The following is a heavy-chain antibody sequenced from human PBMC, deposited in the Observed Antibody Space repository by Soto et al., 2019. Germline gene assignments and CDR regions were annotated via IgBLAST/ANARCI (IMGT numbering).Heavy chain of an antibody. Sequence: PSETLSLTCTVSGGSISSYYWSWIRQPPGKGLEWIGYIYYSGSTNYNPSLKSRVTISVDTSKNQFSLKLSSVTAADTAVYYCASGTTGTTPDEDYYYMDVWGKGTTVTVSS. CDR2: IYYSGST. CDR1: GGSISSYY. CDR3: ASGTTGTTPDEDYYYMDV. V-gene: IGHV4-59*08. J-gene: IGHJ6*03. D-gene: IGHD1-1*01.